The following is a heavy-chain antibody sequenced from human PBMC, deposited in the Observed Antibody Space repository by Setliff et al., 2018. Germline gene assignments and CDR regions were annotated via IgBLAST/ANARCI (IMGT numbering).Heavy chain of an antibody. CDR3: VRVGREYGDSGGHDAFRN. Sequence: PSETLSLTCNVYGASVINYYWNWIRQSAGEGLEWLGRIYSDGRSSYNPSLKSRISMSLDASKNEIFLKMSSLTAADTARYYCVRVGREYGDSGGHDAFRNWGQWKMVTVSS. J-gene: IGHJ1*01. D-gene: IGHD4-17*01. CDR2: IYSDGRS. V-gene: IGHV4-4*07. CDR1: GASVINYY.